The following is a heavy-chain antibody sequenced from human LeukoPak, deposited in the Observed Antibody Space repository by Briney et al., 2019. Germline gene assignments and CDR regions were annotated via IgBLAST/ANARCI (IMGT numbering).Heavy chain of an antibody. CDR1: GGSFSEYY. CDR2: INHSGDT. D-gene: IGHD1-14*01. CDR3: ASSGATGLDY. J-gene: IGHJ4*02. V-gene: IGHV4-34*01. Sequence: SETLSLTCAVYGGSFSEYYWSWIRQPPGKGLEWVGEINHSGDTNYNPSLKSRVTISVDTSKNQFSLKLSSVTAADTAVYYCASSGATGLDYWGQGTLVTVSS.